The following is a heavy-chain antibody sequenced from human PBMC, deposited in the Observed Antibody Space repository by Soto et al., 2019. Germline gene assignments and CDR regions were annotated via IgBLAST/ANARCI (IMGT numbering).Heavy chain of an antibody. CDR2: ISYDGSNK. CDR1: GFTFSSYA. V-gene: IGHV3-30-3*01. CDR3: ARALLWFGEYYGMDV. D-gene: IGHD3-10*01. Sequence: GGSLRLSCAASGFTFSSYAMHWVRQAPGKGLEWVAVISYDGSNKYYADSVKGRFTISRDNSKNTLYLQMNSLRAEDTAVYYCARALLWFGEYYGMDVWGQGTTVTVSS. J-gene: IGHJ6*02.